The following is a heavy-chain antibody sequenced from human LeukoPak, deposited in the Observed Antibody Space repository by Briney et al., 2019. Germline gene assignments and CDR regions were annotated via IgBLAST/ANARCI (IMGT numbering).Heavy chain of an antibody. CDR2: IYYSGST. CDR1: GGSISSGDYY. V-gene: IGHV4-30-4*01. D-gene: IGHD1-26*01. CDR3: ARHQWGSYYSDFDY. J-gene: IGHJ4*02. Sequence: PSQTLSLTCTVSGGSISSGDYYWSWIRQPPGKGLEWIGYIYYSGSTYYNPSLKSRVTISVDTSKNQFSLKLSSVTAADTAVYYCARHQWGSYYSDFDYWGQGTLVTVSS.